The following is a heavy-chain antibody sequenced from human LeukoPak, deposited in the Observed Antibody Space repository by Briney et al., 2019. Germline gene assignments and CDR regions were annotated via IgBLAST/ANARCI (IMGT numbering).Heavy chain of an antibody. J-gene: IGHJ4*01. CDR1: GGSISSSSYY. Sequence: SETLSLTCTVSGGSISSSSYYWGWIRQPPGKGLEWIGSIYYSGSTYYNPSLKSRVTISVDTSKNQCSLKLKSVTAADTAVYYCARDRDVDDFDSWGHGTLVTVSS. CDR2: IYYSGST. D-gene: IGHD2-15*01. V-gene: IGHV4-39*07. CDR3: ARDRDVDDFDS.